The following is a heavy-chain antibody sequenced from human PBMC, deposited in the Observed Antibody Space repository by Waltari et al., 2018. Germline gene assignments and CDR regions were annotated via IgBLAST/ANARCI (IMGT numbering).Heavy chain of an antibody. CDR2: VDPEDGET. V-gene: IGHV1-69-2*01. D-gene: IGHD3-9*01. J-gene: IGHJ5*02. CDR1: GYTFTDYY. CDR3: ATGLRYDILTGYRPGWFDP. Sequence: EVQLVQSGAEVKKPGATVKISCKVSGYTFTDYYMHWVQQAPGKGLEWMGLVDPEDGETIYAEKFQGRVTITADTSTDTAYMELSSLRSEDTAVYYCATGLRYDILTGYRPGWFDPRGQGTLVTVSS.